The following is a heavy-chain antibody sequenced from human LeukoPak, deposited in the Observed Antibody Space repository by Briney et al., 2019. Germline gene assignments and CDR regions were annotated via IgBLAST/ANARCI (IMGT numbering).Heavy chain of an antibody. J-gene: IGHJ4*02. Sequence: RTGESLTLSCAASGFTIRSYDMSWVRQAPGKGLEWVAAICDSGGSTYYPASEKRRFTISRANSKNTLYLQMNSLRAEDTAVYYCAKSGLVAAIRAYFDYWGQGDLVTVSS. V-gene: IGHV3-23*01. D-gene: IGHD2-21*02. CDR2: ICDSGGST. CDR1: GFTIRSYD. CDR3: AKSGLVAAIRAYFDY.